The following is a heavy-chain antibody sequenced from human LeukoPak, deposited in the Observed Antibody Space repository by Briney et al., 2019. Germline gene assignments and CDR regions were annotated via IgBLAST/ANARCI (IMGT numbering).Heavy chain of an antibody. Sequence: SETLSLTCAVYGRSFSGYYWSWIRQPPGKGLEWIGEINHSGSTNYNPSLKSRVTISVDTSKNQFSLKLSSVTAADTAVYYCAREPRLRRGWFDPWGQGTLVIVSS. V-gene: IGHV4-34*01. CDR2: INHSGST. D-gene: IGHD4-17*01. CDR1: GRSFSGYY. CDR3: AREPRLRRGWFDP. J-gene: IGHJ5*02.